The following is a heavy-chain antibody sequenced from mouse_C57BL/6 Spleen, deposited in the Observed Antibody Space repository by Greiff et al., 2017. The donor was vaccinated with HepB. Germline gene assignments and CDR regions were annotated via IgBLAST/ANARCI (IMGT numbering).Heavy chain of an antibody. Sequence: EVKLVESEGGLVQPGSSMKLSCTASGFTFSDYYMAWVRQVPEKGLEWVANINYDGSSTYYLDSLKSRFIISRDNAKNILYLQMSSLKSEDTATYYCAREEGGGTWFAYWGQGTLVTVSA. J-gene: IGHJ3*01. CDR3: AREEGGGTWFAY. D-gene: IGHD1-1*02. V-gene: IGHV5-16*01. CDR1: GFTFSDYY. CDR2: INYDGSST.